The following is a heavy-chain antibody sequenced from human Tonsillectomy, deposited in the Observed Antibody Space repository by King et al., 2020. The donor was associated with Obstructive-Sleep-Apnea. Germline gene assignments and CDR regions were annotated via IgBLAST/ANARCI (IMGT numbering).Heavy chain of an antibody. Sequence: VQLVESGGGLVKPGGSLRLSCAASGFTFSSYSMNWVRQAPGKGLEWVSSISSSSSYIYYADSVKGRFTISRDNAKNSLYLQMNSLRAEDTALYYGARGGTLYYDILTGYYTDAFDIWGQGTMVTVSS. CDR1: GFTFSSYS. CDR3: ARGGTLYYDILTGYYTDAFDI. V-gene: IGHV3-21*01. D-gene: IGHD3-9*01. CDR2: ISSSSSYI. J-gene: IGHJ3*02.